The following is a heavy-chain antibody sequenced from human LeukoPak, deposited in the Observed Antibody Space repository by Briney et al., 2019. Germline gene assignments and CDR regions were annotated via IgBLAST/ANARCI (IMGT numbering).Heavy chain of an antibody. V-gene: IGHV1-46*01. D-gene: IGHD2-15*01. Sequence: GASVKVSCKASGYTFTSYYMHWVRQAPGQGLEWMGIINPSGGSTSYAQKFQGRVTMTRDTSTSTVYMELSSLRSEDTAVYYCARAGRYCSGGSCQSKRGNWFDPWGQGTLVTVSS. CDR3: ARAGRYCSGGSCQSKRGNWFDP. J-gene: IGHJ5*02. CDR1: GYTFTSYY. CDR2: INPSGGST.